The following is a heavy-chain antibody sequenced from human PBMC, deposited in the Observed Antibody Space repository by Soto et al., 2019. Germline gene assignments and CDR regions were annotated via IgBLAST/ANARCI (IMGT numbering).Heavy chain of an antibody. D-gene: IGHD2-2*01. J-gene: IGHJ4*02. CDR1: GGSVSSGDYY. CDR3: ARDHVVSAVTFDS. CDR2: IYYSGRT. V-gene: IGHV4-61*08. Sequence: PSETLSLTCTVSGGSVSSGDYYWSWIRQPPGKGLEWIGYIYYSGRTNYNPSLKSRVTISLDTSKNQFSLELTSVTAADTAMYYCARDHVVSAVTFDSWGQGSLVTVSS.